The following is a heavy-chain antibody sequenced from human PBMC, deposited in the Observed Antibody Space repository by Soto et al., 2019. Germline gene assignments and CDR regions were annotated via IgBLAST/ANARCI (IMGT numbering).Heavy chain of an antibody. J-gene: IGHJ4*02. CDR1: GYTFTAYA. CDR3: TSSAIRPHGGLIGPFDY. V-gene: IGHV1-3*05. D-gene: IGHD3-16*02. Sequence: QVQLAQSGAEERKPGASVKVSCEATGYTFTAYAMHWVRQAPGQRLEWMGWINPANGNTKYSQKFQGRLTITSDTSANTVYMELISLTSEYTARYYCTSSAIRPHGGLIGPFDYRGQGNLVTVSS. CDR2: INPANGNT.